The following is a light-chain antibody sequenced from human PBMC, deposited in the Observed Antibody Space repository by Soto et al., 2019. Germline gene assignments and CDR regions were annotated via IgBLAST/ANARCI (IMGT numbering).Light chain of an antibody. Sequence: EIVLTQSPATLSLSPGERATLSCRASQSVSSYLAWYQQKPGQAPRLLIYDASNRATGIPARFSGSGSGTDFTLNISSLEPDDFAVYYGQHRSDWPYTFGGGTKVQIK. CDR3: QHRSDWPYT. CDR1: QSVSSY. CDR2: DAS. J-gene: IGKJ4*01. V-gene: IGKV3-11*01.